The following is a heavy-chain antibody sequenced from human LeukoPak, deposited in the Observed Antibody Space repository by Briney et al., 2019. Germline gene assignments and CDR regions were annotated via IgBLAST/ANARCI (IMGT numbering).Heavy chain of an antibody. V-gene: IGHV3-74*01. D-gene: IGHD2-2*01. CDR2: INTDGSNA. Sequence: GGSLRLSCAASGFTFRSYWMHWVRQAPGKGLVWVSRINTDGSNATYADSVKGRFTISRDNAQNTVYLQMNSLRAEDTAVYHCARASAAPSWGQGTLVTVSS. CDR3: ARASAAPS. CDR1: GFTFRSYW. J-gene: IGHJ5*02.